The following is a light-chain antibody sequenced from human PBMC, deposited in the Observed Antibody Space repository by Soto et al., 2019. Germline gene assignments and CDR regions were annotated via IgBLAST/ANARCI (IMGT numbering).Light chain of an antibody. CDR2: VVS. CDR3: SLYTSSDTPYV. Sequence: QSALTQPASVSGSPGQSITISCTGTSSDVGAYDYVSWFQQLPDQAPKLIISVVSNRPSGVSNRFSGSKSGNTASLTISGLQAEDEADYYCSLYTSSDTPYVFGTGTKLTVL. V-gene: IGLV2-14*01. J-gene: IGLJ1*01. CDR1: SSDVGAYDY.